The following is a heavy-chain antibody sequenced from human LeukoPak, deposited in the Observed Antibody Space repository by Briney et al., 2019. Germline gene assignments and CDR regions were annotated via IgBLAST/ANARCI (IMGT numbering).Heavy chain of an antibody. CDR3: ARMRSYWYFDL. CDR1: GDSISSSSYF. CDR2: SYHTGNT. Sequence: SETLSLTCSVSGDSISSSSYFWGWIRQSPGQGLEWIGTSYHTGNTYYNPSLKSRVTISLDTSSNQFSLRLISVIDADTAVYYCARMRSYWYFDLWGRGTLVAVSS. V-gene: IGHV4-39*01. J-gene: IGHJ2*01.